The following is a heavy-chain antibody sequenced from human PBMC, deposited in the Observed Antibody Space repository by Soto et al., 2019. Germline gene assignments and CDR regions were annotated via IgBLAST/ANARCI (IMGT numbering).Heavy chain of an antibody. D-gene: IGHD3-10*01. CDR1: GYTFNSYV. CDR2: INAGNGKT. J-gene: IGHJ4*02. CDR3: ARDTVVGELHKGELEY. Sequence: QVQLVQSGAEVKKPGASVKVSCKASGYTFNSYVLHWVRQAPGQRLEWMGWINAGNGKTKYSQKLQGSLTFARDTSASTAYMELSSLRSEDTAVYYCARDTVVGELHKGELEYWGQGTLVTVSS. V-gene: IGHV1-3*01.